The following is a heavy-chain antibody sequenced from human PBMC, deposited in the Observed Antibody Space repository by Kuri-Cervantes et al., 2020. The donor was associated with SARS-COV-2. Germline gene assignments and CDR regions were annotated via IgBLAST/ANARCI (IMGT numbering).Heavy chain of an antibody. V-gene: IGHV3-23*01. CDR3: TTDPEVLMVYAMGYYYMDV. D-gene: IGHD2-8*01. CDR2: ISGSGGST. J-gene: IGHJ6*03. CDR1: AFSFSDYY. Sequence: GGSLRPPCAASAFSFSDYYMSWIRQAPGKGLEWVSAISGSGGSTYYADSVKGRFTISRDNSKNTLYLQMNSLRAEDTAVYYCTTDPEVLMVYAMGYYYMDVWGKGTTVTVSS.